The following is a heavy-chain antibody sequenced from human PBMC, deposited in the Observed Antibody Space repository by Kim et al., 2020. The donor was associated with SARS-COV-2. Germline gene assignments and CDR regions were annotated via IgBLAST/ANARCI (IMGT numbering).Heavy chain of an antibody. CDR2: IKHDGTVK. J-gene: IGHJ5*01. CDR3: ATSWSYAFDS. CDR1: GFTFGNYW. V-gene: IGHV3-7*03. D-gene: IGHD3-16*01. Sequence: GGSLRLSCAASGFTFGNYWMTWVRQAPGQGLEWVANIKHDGTVKQYAGFVEGRFTISRDNAKNSLYLEMDSLRAEDTAIYYCATSWSYAFDSWGQGTLVT.